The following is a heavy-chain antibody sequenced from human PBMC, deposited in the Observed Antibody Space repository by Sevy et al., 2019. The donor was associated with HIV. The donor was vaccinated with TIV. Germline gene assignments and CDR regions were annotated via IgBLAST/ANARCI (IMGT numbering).Heavy chain of an antibody. CDR1: GFTFSSYG. CDR3: ANENGIAARLSTYYFDY. Sequence: GGSLRLSCAASGFTFSSYGMHWVRQAPGKGLEWVAVISYDGSNKYYADSVKGRFTISRDNSKNTVYLQMNSLRAEDTAVYDCANENGIAARLSTYYFDYWGQGTLVTVSS. D-gene: IGHD6-6*01. J-gene: IGHJ4*02. V-gene: IGHV3-30*18. CDR2: ISYDGSNK.